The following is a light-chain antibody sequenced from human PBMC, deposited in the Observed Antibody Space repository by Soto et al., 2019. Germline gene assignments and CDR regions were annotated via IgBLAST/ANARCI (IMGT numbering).Light chain of an antibody. J-gene: IGKJ1*01. V-gene: IGKV1-5*03. CDR1: QHISNW. Sequence: IQMTQSPSTLSASVGDRVTSTCRASQHISNWLAWYQQKPGRAPKLLIYKASSLESGVPSRFSGSGSGTEFTLTISTLQPDDSATYYCQQYNSSFGQGTTVEIK. CDR2: KAS. CDR3: QQYNSS.